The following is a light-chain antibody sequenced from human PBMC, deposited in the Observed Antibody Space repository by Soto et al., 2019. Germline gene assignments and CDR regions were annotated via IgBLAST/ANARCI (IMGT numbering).Light chain of an antibody. J-gene: IGLJ1*01. V-gene: IGLV2-8*01. CDR3: SSYAGSSNV. CDR2: EVN. CDR1: SSDVGGYNY. Sequence: QSVLTQPPSASGSPGQSVAISCTGTSSDVGGYNYVSWYQQHPGKAPKLMIYEVNKRPSGVPDRFSGSKSGNTASLTVSDLQAEDEADYYCSSYAGSSNVFGTGTNVTV.